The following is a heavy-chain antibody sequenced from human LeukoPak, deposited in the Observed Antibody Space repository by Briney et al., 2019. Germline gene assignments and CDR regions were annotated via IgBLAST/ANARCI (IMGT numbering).Heavy chain of an antibody. D-gene: IGHD2-2*01. CDR3: ARDRYCVSTNCPYDC. J-gene: IGHJ4*02. CDR1: GFTSSDYT. CDR2: ISVSDDST. Sequence: PGGSLRLSCAASGFTSSDYTMNWVGQSPGKGLEWVSGISVSDDSTYYADSVKGRFTISRDTSNNMLYLQMNSLRAEDTAVYYCARDRYCVSTNCPYDCWGQGTPVTVSS. V-gene: IGHV3-23*01.